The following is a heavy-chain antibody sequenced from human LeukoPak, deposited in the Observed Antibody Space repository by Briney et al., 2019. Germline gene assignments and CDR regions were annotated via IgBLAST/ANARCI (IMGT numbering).Heavy chain of an antibody. D-gene: IGHD1-26*01. CDR1: GESSSAYY. V-gene: IGHV4-34*01. CDR3: ARVKDSGSYSWNFDY. CDR2: INHSGST. J-gene: IGHJ4*02. Sequence: SETLSLTCAVYGESSSAYYWSWIRQPPGKGLEWIGEINHSGSTNYNPSLKSRVTISVDTSKNQFSLKLSSVTAADTAVYYCARVKDSGSYSWNFDYWGQGTLVIVSS.